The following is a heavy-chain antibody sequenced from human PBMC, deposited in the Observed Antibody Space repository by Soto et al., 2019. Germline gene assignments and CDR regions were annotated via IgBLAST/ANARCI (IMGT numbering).Heavy chain of an antibody. Sequence: EVQLVESGGGLVQPGGSLRLSCAASGFTFKTYNMNWVRQAPGKGLEWLSYISTSGTVVYYADSVKGRFTVSRDNAENSLSLQMAGLRDEDTAVYFCARATDYVDYWGQGTLVTVSS. J-gene: IGHJ4*02. CDR1: GFTFKTYN. V-gene: IGHV3-48*02. CDR2: ISTSGTVV. CDR3: ARATDYVDY.